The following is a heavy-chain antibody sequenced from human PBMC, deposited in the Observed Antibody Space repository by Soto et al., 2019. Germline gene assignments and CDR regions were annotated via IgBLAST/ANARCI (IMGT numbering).Heavy chain of an antibody. CDR3: AKESSRFFDWLAKPAPYFGS. Sequence: EVLLLESGGGLVQPGGSLTVSCEASGFTFSRSAMSWVRQAPGKGLEWVSGVSGSGDSPSYADSVLGRFTISRDNYKDTVYLVMDSLRADDTAVYYCAKESSRFFDWLAKPAPYFGSWGQGTLVSVSS. D-gene: IGHD3-9*01. CDR2: VSGSGDSP. J-gene: IGHJ4*02. V-gene: IGHV3-23*01. CDR1: GFTFSRSA.